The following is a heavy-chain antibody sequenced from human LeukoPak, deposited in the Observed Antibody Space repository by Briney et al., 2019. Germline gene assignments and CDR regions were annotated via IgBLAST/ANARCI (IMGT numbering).Heavy chain of an antibody. D-gene: IGHD6-13*01. CDR3: ARGMGIAAAGTGGWFDP. Sequence: PSETLSLTCAVYGGSFSGYYWSWIRQPPGKGLEWIGEINHSGSTNYNPSLKGRVTISVDTSKNQFSLKLSSVTAADTAVYYCARGMGIAAAGTGGWFDPWGQGTLVTVSS. CDR1: GGSFSGYY. CDR2: INHSGST. J-gene: IGHJ5*02. V-gene: IGHV4-34*01.